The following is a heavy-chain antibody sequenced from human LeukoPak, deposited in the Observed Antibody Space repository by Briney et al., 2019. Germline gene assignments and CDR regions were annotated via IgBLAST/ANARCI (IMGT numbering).Heavy chain of an antibody. CDR2: ISYDGSNK. D-gene: IGHD3-3*01. CDR3: ARDRNTDFWSGYYTNYFDY. CDR1: GFTFSSYG. Sequence: GRSLRLSCAASGFTFSSYGMHWVRQAPGKGLEWVAVISYDGSNKYYADSVKGRFTISRDNSKNTLYLQMNSLRAEDTAVYYCARDRNTDFWSGYYTNYFDYWGQGTLVTVSS. V-gene: IGHV3-30*03. J-gene: IGHJ4*02.